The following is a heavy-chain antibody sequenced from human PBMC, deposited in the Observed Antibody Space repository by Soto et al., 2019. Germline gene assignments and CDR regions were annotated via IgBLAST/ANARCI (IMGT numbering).Heavy chain of an antibody. J-gene: IGHJ4*02. CDR3: ASPPRGIAALYFDD. D-gene: IGHD6-13*01. Sequence: XGPTLVNQTQTLTLTCTFYWFSLSTSGVGVCWIRQPPGKALEWLALIYWNDDKRYSPSLKSRLTITKDTSKNQVVLTVKNMDPVDTATYYCASPPRGIAALYFDDWGQGTLVTVSS. CDR2: IYWNDDK. V-gene: IGHV2-5*01. CDR1: WFSLSTSGVG.